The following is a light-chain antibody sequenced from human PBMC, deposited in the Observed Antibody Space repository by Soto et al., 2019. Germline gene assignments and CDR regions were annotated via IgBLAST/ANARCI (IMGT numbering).Light chain of an antibody. J-gene: IGKJ1*01. V-gene: IGKV1-39*01. CDR1: QSLNTR. CDR2: AAS. CDR3: QQSYSGRT. Sequence: DIQLTHSPCTLSASVGDRVTLTCRASQSLNTRLAWYQQRPGKAPKVLIYAASSLQSGVPSRFSGSGSGTDFSLTISSLQPEDLATYYCQQSYSGRTCGQGNKGDIK.